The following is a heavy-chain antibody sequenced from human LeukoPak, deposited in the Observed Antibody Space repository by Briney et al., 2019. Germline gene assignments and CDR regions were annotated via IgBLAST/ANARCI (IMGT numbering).Heavy chain of an antibody. D-gene: IGHD5-24*01. CDR2: INSDGSST. J-gene: IGHJ6*02. Sequence: GGSLRLSCAASGFTFSDYYMSWIRQAPGKGLVWVSRINSDGSSTEYADAVKGRFTISRDNAKNTLYLQMNSLRAEDTAVYYCARSRRDNYYYYYGMDVWGQGTTVTVSS. CDR1: GFTFSDYY. V-gene: IGHV3-74*03. CDR3: ARSRRDNYYYYYGMDV.